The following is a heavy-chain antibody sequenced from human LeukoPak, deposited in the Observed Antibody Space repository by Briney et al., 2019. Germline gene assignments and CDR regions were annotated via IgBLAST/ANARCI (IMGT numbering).Heavy chain of an antibody. CDR3: ARAAGGPIAAAGTGSDNWFDP. J-gene: IGHJ5*02. CDR2: ISGSGGST. CDR1: GFTFSSYA. D-gene: IGHD6-13*01. Sequence: GGSLRLSCAASGFTFSSYAMSWVRQAPGKGLEWVSAISGSGGSTYYADSVKGRFTISRDNSKNTLYLQMNSLRAEDTAVYYCARAAGGPIAAAGTGSDNWFDPWGQGTLVTVSS. V-gene: IGHV3-23*01.